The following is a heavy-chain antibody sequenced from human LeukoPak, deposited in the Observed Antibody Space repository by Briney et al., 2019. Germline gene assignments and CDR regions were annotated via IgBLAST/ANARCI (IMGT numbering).Heavy chain of an antibody. D-gene: IGHD1-26*01. V-gene: IGHV1-69*13. CDR3: ARASRSFVWAIFDY. Sequence: ASVKVSFKASGGTFSSYAISWVRQAPGQGLEWMGGIIPIFGTANYAQKFQGRVTITADESTSTAYMELSSLRSEDTAVYYCARASRSFVWAIFDYWGQGTLVTVSS. J-gene: IGHJ4*02. CDR1: GGTFSSYA. CDR2: IIPIFGTA.